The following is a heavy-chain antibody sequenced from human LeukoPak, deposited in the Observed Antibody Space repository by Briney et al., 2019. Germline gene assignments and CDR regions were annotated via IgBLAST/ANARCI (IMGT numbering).Heavy chain of an antibody. D-gene: IGHD3-9*01. CDR1: GGTFSSYA. CDR2: IIPIFGTA. J-gene: IGHJ4*02. Sequence: SVKVSCKASGGTFSSYAISWVRQAPGQGLEWMGEIIPIFGTAHYAQKFQGRVTITADESTSTAYMELSSLRSEDTAVYYCARASVRYFDWLLSFDYWGQGTLVTVSS. CDR3: ARASVRYFDWLLSFDY. V-gene: IGHV1-69*01.